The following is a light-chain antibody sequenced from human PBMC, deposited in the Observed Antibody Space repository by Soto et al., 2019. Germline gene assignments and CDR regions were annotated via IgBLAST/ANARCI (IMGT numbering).Light chain of an antibody. CDR1: QSFSSY. CDR3: QQCYSTPYT. Sequence: DIQMTQSPSSLSASVGDRVTITCRASQSFSSYLNWYQQKPGKAPKLLIYAASSLQSGVPSRFSGSGSGTDFTLTISSLQPEDFATYYCQQCYSTPYTFGQGTKLEIK. V-gene: IGKV1-39*01. CDR2: AAS. J-gene: IGKJ2*01.